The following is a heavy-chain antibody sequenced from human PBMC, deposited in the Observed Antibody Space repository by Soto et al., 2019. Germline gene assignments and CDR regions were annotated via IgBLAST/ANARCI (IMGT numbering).Heavy chain of an antibody. J-gene: IGHJ4*02. CDR3: ARDHAGDDYGDRYYFDY. CDR1: GFTFSSYL. D-gene: IGHD4-17*01. V-gene: IGHV3-66*01. Sequence: PWGSLRLSCAASGFTFSSYLMSWVRQAPGKGLEWVSVIYSGGSTYYADSVKGRFTISRDNSKNTLYLQMNSLRAEDTAVYYCARDHAGDDYGDRYYFDYWGQGTLVTVSS. CDR2: IYSGGST.